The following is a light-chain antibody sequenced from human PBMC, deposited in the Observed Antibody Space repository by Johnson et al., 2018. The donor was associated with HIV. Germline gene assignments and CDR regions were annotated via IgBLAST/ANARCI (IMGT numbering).Light chain of an antibody. Sequence: QSVLTQPPSVSAAPGQKVTISCSGSSSNIGNNYVSWYQQLPGTAHKLLIYENNKRPSGIPARFSGSKSGTSATLAITGLQPGAEADYYCGTWDSSLSAGPYVFGTGTKVTVL. CDR3: GTWDSSLSAGPYV. J-gene: IGLJ1*01. CDR1: SSNIGNNY. V-gene: IGLV1-51*02. CDR2: ENN.